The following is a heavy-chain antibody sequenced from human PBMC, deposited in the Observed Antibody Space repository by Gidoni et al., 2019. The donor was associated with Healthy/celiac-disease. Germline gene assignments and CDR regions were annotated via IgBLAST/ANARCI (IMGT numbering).Heavy chain of an antibody. CDR1: GYTFTSYG. CDR2: ISAYNGNT. V-gene: IGHV1-18*01. D-gene: IGHD3-22*01. CDR3: ARDSRITMIVVVTPIDY. Sequence: QVQLVQSGAEVKKPGASVKVSCKASGYTFTSYGISWVRQAPGQGLEWMGWISAYNGNTNYAQKLQGRVTMTTDTSTSTAYMELRSLRSDDTAVYYCARDSRITMIVVVTPIDYWGQGTLVTVSS. J-gene: IGHJ4*02.